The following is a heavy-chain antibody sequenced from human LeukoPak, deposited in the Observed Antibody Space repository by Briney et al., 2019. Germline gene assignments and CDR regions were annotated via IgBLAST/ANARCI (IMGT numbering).Heavy chain of an antibody. D-gene: IGHD3-9*01. CDR2: ISAYNGNT. V-gene: IGHV1-18*01. CDR3: ARVYYDILTGYYGGAFDI. J-gene: IGHJ3*02. CDR1: GYTFTSYG. Sequence: GASVKVSCKASGYTFTSYGISWVRQAPGQGLERMGWISAYNGNTDYAQKLQGRVTMTTDTSTSTAYMELRSLRSDDTAVYYCARVYYDILTGYYGGAFDIWGQGTMVTVSS.